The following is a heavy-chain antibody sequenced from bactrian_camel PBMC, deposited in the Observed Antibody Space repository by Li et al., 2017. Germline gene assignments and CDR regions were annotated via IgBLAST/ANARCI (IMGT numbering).Heavy chain of an antibody. J-gene: IGHJ4*01. Sequence: HVQLVESGGGSVHSGGSLTLSCEESGFTYNSYCMGWFRLAPGKEREGVAGISADGRTTYSDSVKGRFTISQDNAKNTLYLQMNSLKPEDTAMYYCAASGALACGGSWAFVTPGRFSGWGQGTQVTVS. CDR2: ISADGRT. V-gene: IGHV3S9*01. D-gene: IGHD6*01. CDR1: GFTYNSYC. CDR3: AASGALACGGSWAFVTPGRFSG.